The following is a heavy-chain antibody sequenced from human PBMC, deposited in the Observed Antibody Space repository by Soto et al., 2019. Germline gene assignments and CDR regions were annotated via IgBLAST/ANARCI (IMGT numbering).Heavy chain of an antibody. CDR1: GGSISSYY. Sequence: QVQLQESGPGLVKPSGTLSLTCTVSGGSISSYYWSWIRQPPGKGLEWIGYIYYSGSTNYNPSLKSWGTLSVDTSKNPVPLKVSSGTGADTAVYYCARALGYSYGYYFDYWGQGTLVTVSS. J-gene: IGHJ4*02. CDR3: ARALGYSYGYYFDY. D-gene: IGHD5-18*01. CDR2: IYYSGST. V-gene: IGHV4-59*12.